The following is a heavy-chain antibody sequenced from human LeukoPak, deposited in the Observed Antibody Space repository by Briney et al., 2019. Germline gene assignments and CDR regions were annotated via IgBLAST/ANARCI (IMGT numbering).Heavy chain of an antibody. CDR1: GVSISAYQ. Sequence: SETLSLTCTVSGVSISAYQWSWVRQSPERGLEWIGCINTKGETSYNPSLKSRVTTSVDTSKSQFSLRLTSVTAADTAVYYCATSNDAKIAPFDHWGQGAPVTVSS. D-gene: IGHD2-21*01. CDR3: ATSNDAKIAPFDH. CDR2: INTKGET. V-gene: IGHV4-4*09. J-gene: IGHJ4*02.